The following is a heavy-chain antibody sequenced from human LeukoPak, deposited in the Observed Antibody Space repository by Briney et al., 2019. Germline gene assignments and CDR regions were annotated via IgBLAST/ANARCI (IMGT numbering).Heavy chain of an antibody. V-gene: IGHV4-61*02. CDR1: GGSISGSSYY. CDR2: IYTGGST. Sequence: SETLSLTCTVSGGSISGSSYYWGWIRQPAGKGLEWIGRIYTGGSTDYNPSLKSRVTMSLDTSRNQFSLKLATVTAADTAVYYCARKDGDYWGQGTLVTVSS. CDR3: ARKDGDY. J-gene: IGHJ4*02.